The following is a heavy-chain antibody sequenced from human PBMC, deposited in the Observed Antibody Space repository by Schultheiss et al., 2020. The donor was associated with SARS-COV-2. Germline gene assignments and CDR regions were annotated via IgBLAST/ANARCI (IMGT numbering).Heavy chain of an antibody. J-gene: IGHJ4*02. Sequence: LSLTCAASGFTFSSYEMNWVRQAPGKGLEWVSYISSSGSTIYYADSVKGRFTISRDNAKNSLYLQMNSLRAEDTAVYYCARNAARLITRAQFDYWGQGTLVTVSS. CDR3: ARNAARLITRAQFDY. CDR1: GFTFSSYE. V-gene: IGHV3-48*03. D-gene: IGHD6-6*01. CDR2: ISSSGSTI.